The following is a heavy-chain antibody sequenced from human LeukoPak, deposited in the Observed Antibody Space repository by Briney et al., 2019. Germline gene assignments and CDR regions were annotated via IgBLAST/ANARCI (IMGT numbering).Heavy chain of an antibody. CDR1: GGSISSYH. Sequence: PSETLSLTCTASGGSISSYHWSWIRQPPGKGLEWIGYIYYSGSTNYNPSLKSRVTISVDTSKNQFSLKLSSVTAADTAVYYCARGAVAGNIDYWGQGTLVTVSS. CDR3: ARGAVAGNIDY. D-gene: IGHD6-19*01. CDR2: IYYSGST. V-gene: IGHV4-59*01. J-gene: IGHJ4*02.